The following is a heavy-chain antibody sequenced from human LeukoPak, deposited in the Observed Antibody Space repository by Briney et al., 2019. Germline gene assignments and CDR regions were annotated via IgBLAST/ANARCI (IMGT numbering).Heavy chain of an antibody. J-gene: IGHJ4*02. D-gene: IGHD1-1*01. CDR2: ISYDGSNK. CDR1: GFTFSSYG. CDR3: AKDRTGYFDY. Sequence: GGSLRLSCAASGFTFSSYGMHWVRQAPGKGLEWEAVISYDGSNKYYTDSVKGRFTISRDNSKNTLYLQMNSLRAEGTAVYYCAKDRTGYFDYWGQGTLVTVSS. V-gene: IGHV3-30*18.